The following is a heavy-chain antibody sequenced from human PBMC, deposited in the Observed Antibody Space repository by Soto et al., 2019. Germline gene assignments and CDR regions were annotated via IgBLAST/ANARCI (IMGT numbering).Heavy chain of an antibody. Sequence: ASXKVSCKSSGDIFTNHYVHCVRQSPGQGLEWMGIINPSGGSTNYLQKFQGRITMTRDTSTSTVYMELSSLRSEDTAVYFCARADYYDSSGFYYDCWGQGSLVTVSS. CDR1: GDIFTNHY. D-gene: IGHD3-22*01. CDR3: ARADYYDSSGFYYDC. V-gene: IGHV1-46*01. J-gene: IGHJ4*02. CDR2: INPSGGST.